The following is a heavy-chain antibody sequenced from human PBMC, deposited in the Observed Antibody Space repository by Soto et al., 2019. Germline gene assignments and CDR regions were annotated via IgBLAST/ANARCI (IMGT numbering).Heavy chain of an antibody. D-gene: IGHD6-19*01. CDR1: GGSISSSSYY. V-gene: IGHV4-39*01. CDR3: ARHGGSGWEIDY. Sequence: SETLSLTCTVSGGSISSSSYYWGWIRQPPGKGLEWIGSIYYSGSTYYNLSLKSRVTISVDTSKNQFSLKLSSVTAADTAVYYCARHGGSGWEIDYWGQGTLVTVSS. J-gene: IGHJ4*02. CDR2: IYYSGST.